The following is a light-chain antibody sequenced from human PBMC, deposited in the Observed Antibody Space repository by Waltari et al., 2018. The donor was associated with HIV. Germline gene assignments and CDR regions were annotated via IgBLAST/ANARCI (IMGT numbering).Light chain of an antibody. Sequence: QSALTQPASVSGSPGQSITISCTGPSSDVGGYNYVSWYQQHPGKAPNLMIYDVSNRPSGVSNRFSGSKSGNTASLTISGLQAEDEADYYCSSYRSSSTWVFGGGTKLTVL. CDR1: SSDVGGYNY. CDR2: DVS. J-gene: IGLJ3*02. V-gene: IGLV2-14*03. CDR3: SSYRSSSTWV.